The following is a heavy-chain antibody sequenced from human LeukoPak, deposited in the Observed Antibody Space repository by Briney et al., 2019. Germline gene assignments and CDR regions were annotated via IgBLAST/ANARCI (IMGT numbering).Heavy chain of an antibody. CDR2: ISWNSGSI. D-gene: IGHD6-19*01. V-gene: IGHV3-9*03. J-gene: IGHJ4*02. CDR3: AKDVTGYSSGWFIY. Sequence: LRLSCAASGFTFDDYAMHWVRQAPGKGLEWVSGISWNSGSIGYADSVKGRFTISRDNAKNSLYLQMNSLRAEDMALYYCAKDVTGYSSGWFIYWGQGTLVTVPS. CDR1: GFTFDDYA.